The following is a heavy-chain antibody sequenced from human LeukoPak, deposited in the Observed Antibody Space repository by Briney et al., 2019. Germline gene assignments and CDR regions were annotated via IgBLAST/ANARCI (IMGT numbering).Heavy chain of an antibody. D-gene: IGHD6-19*01. Sequence: ASVKVSCKASGYTFINYGVTWVRQAPGQGLEWMGWISASNGNTNYAQNFQGRVTITADESTSTAYMELSSLRSEDTAVYYCARDQYSSGWGHACDVWGQGTMVTVSS. J-gene: IGHJ3*01. CDR2: ISASNGNT. CDR3: ARDQYSSGWGHACDV. V-gene: IGHV1-18*01. CDR1: GYTFINYG.